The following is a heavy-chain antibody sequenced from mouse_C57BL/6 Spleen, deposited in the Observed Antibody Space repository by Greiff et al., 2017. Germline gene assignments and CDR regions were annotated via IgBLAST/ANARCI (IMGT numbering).Heavy chain of an antibody. J-gene: IGHJ1*03. D-gene: IGHD1-1*01. CDR3: TTTWHYYGSRGYFDV. CDR1: GFNIKDYY. V-gene: IGHV14-1*01. Sequence: VQLQQSGAELVRPGASVKLSCTASGFNIKDYYMHWVKQRPEQGLEWIGRIDPEDGDTEYAPKFPGKATMTADTSSNTAYLQLSSLTSEDTAVYYCTTTWHYYGSRGYFDVWGTGTTVTVSS. CDR2: IDPEDGDT.